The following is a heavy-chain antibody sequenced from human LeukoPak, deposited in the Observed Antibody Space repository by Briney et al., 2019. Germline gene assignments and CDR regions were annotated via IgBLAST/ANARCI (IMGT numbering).Heavy chain of an antibody. J-gene: IGHJ4*02. CDR1: GFTFSDHY. Sequence: GSLRLSCAASGFTFSDHYIDWVRQAPGKGLEWVGRSRDKGNRYTTAYAASVRGRFTISRDDSKNSLYLQMNSLKIEDTAVYYCTRLGIAPRDFDYWGQGTLVTVSS. CDR2: SRDKGNRYTT. V-gene: IGHV3-72*01. CDR3: TRLGIAPRDFDY. D-gene: IGHD6-6*01.